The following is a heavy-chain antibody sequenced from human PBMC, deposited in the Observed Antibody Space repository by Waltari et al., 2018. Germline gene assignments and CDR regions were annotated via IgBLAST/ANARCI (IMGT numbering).Heavy chain of an antibody. CDR3: ARHVSLFRKTYKIDY. Sequence: QLQLQESGPGLVKPSETLSLTCTVPGGSISSSSYYWGWIRQPPGKGLEWIGSIYDSGSTYYNPSLKSRVTISVDTSKNQFSLKLSSVTAADTAVYYCARHVSLFRKTYKIDYWGQGTLVTVSS. CDR2: IYDSGST. V-gene: IGHV4-39*01. D-gene: IGHD1-20*01. CDR1: GGSISSSSYY. J-gene: IGHJ4*02.